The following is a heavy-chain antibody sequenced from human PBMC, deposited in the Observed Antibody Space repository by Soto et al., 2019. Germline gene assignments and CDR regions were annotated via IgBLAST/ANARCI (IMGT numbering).Heavy chain of an antibody. D-gene: IGHD4-17*01. V-gene: IGHV1-69*05. Sequence: SVKVSCKASGGTFSSYAISWVRQAPGQGLEWMGGIIPVIGTANYSQKFQGRVTITRDTSASTAYMELSSLRSEDTAVYYCARDRYGDYVGAYGMDVWGQGTTVTVSS. CDR2: IIPVIGTA. J-gene: IGHJ6*02. CDR1: GGTFSSYA. CDR3: ARDRYGDYVGAYGMDV.